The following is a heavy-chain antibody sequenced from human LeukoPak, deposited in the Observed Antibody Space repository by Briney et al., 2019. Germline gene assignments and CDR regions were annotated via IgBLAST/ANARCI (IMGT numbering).Heavy chain of an antibody. CDR1: GGTFSSYA. Sequence: GSSVKVSCKASGGTFSSYAISWVRQAPGQGLEWMGGIIPIFGTANYAQKFQGRVTITADKSTSTAYMELSSLRSEDTAVYYCARERRWRTYYYDSSPKQDAFDIWGQGTMVTVSS. CDR2: IIPIFGTA. V-gene: IGHV1-69*06. CDR3: ARERRWRTYYYDSSPKQDAFDI. J-gene: IGHJ3*02. D-gene: IGHD3-22*01.